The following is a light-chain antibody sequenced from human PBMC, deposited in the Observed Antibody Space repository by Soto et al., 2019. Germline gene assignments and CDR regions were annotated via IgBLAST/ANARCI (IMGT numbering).Light chain of an antibody. CDR1: QGITSD. Sequence: DIQLTQSPSFLSASVGDRVTITCRSSQGITSDLAWYQQEPGKAPKLLIYAASTLQSGVPSRFSGSGSGTEVNLTISSLQTEDFASYYCQQLNSYPQTFGGGTKVEIK. CDR2: AAS. J-gene: IGKJ4*01. V-gene: IGKV1-9*01. CDR3: QQLNSYPQT.